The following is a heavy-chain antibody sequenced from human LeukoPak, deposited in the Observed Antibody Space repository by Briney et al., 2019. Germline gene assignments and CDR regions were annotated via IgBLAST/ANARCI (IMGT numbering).Heavy chain of an antibody. Sequence: PSETLSLTCTVSGGSVSSDTYYWSWIRQPPGKRLEWIGYIYENGSPTYNPSLKSRVTISVDTSKNQFSLKLSSVTAADTAVYYCARGGGWTGRYFQHWGQSTLVTVSS. CDR3: ARGGGWTGRYFQH. J-gene: IGHJ1*01. D-gene: IGHD6-19*01. V-gene: IGHV4-61*01. CDR1: GGSVSSDTYY. CDR2: IYENGSP.